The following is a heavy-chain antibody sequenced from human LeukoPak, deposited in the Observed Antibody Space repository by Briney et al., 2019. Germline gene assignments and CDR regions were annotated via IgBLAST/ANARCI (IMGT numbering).Heavy chain of an antibody. CDR2: ISSSSSYI. CDR3: ARENRNNSFDP. CDR1: GFTFSSYG. V-gene: IGHV3-21*01. Sequence: PGGSLRLSCAASGFTFSSYGVIWVRQAPGKGLEWVSSISSSSSYIYFADSVKGLFTISRDNAKNSLYLQMNSLRAEDTAVYYCARENRNNSFDPWGQGTLVTVSS. J-gene: IGHJ5*02.